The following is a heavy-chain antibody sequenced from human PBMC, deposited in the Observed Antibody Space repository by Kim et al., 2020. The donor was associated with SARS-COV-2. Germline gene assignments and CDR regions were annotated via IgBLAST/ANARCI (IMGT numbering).Heavy chain of an antibody. CDR1: GVSFNNYW. J-gene: IGHJ4*02. CDR3: ARDRGYCSGGSCYSIFDY. V-gene: IGHV3-7*03. D-gene: IGHD2-15*01. CDR2: IKEDGSEK. Sequence: GGSLRLSCVPSGVSFNNYWMGWVRQAPGKGLEWVAHIKEDGSEKYHVDSVEGRFTISRDNAKNSLYLQMNSLRAEDTAMYYCARDRGYCSGGSCYSIFDYRGQGTQVTVSS.